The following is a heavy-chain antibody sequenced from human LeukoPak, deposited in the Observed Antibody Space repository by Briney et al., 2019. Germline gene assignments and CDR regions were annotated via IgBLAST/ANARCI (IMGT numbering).Heavy chain of an antibody. CDR2: IYYSGST. CDR1: GGSISSYY. CDR3: ATHADYYYDSSGYEYYFDY. Sequence: PSETLSLTCTVSGGSISSYYWSWIRQPPGKGLEWIGYIYYSGSTNYNPSLKSRVTISVDTSKNQFSLKPSSVTAADTAVYYCATHADYYYDSSGYEYYFDYWGQGTLVTVSS. J-gene: IGHJ4*02. V-gene: IGHV4-59*01. D-gene: IGHD3-22*01.